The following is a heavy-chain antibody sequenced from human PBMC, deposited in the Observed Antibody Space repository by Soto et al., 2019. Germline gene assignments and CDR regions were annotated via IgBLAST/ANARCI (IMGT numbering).Heavy chain of an antibody. CDR1: GYTFTGYY. V-gene: IGHV1-2*02. J-gene: IGHJ6*02. D-gene: IGHD3-22*01. CDR3: ARGYYYDSSGYYTRGSYYYGMDV. Sequence: ASVKVSCKASGYTFTGYYMHWVRQAPGQGLEWMGWINPNSGGTNYAQKFQGRVTMTRDTSTSTAYMELSRLRSDDTAVYYCARGYYYDSSGYYTRGSYYYGMDVWGQGTTVTVSS. CDR2: INPNSGGT.